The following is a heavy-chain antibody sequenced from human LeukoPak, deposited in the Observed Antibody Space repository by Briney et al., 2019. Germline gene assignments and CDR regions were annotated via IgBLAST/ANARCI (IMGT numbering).Heavy chain of an antibody. CDR2: IKQDGSEK. V-gene: IGHV3-7*01. CDR3: AREAALWFGELLRAFDY. J-gene: IGHJ4*02. CDR1: GFTFDDYA. D-gene: IGHD3-10*01. Sequence: GRSLRLSCAASGFTFDDYAMHWVRQAPGKGLEWVANIKQDGSEKYYVDSVKGRFTISRDNAKNSLYLQMNSLRAEDTAVYYCAREAALWFGELLRAFDYWGQGTLVTVSS.